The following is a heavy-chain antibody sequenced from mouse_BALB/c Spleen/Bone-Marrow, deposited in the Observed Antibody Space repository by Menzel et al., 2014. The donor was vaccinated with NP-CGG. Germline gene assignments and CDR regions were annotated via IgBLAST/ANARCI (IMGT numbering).Heavy chain of an antibody. J-gene: IGHJ2*01. D-gene: IGHD1-2*01. CDR2: IDPANVNT. Sequence: EVKLMESGAELVKPGASVKLSCTASGFNIRDTYMHWVKQRPEQGLEWIGRIDPANVNTKYDPKFQGKATITADTSSNTAYLQLSSLTSEDTAVYYCVTYYYGYYFDSWGQGTTLTVSS. CDR3: VTYYYGYYFDS. V-gene: IGHV14-3*02. CDR1: GFNIRDTY.